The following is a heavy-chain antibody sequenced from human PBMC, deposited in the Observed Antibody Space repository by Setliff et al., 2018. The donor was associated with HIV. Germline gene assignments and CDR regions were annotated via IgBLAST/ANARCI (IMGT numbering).Heavy chain of an antibody. J-gene: IGHJ6*02. CDR3: ARTREAVMYYYYGMDV. CDR1: GYSFSTYA. CDR2: INAGNGDT. D-gene: IGHD3-16*01. Sequence: GASVKVSCKSSGYSFSTYAMHWVRQAPGQSLEWMGCINAGNGDTKHSQKFQDRVTITRDTSASTAYMELSSLRSEDTAVYYCARTREAVMYYYYGMDVWGQGTTVTVSS. V-gene: IGHV1-3*01.